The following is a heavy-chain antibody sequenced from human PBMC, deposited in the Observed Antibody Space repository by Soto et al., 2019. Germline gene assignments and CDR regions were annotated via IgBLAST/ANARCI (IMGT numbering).Heavy chain of an antibody. V-gene: IGHV3-30*18. J-gene: IGHJ6*02. D-gene: IGHD2-2*01. CDR1: GFTFSSYG. Sequence: PVGSLRLSCAASGFTFSSYGMHWVRQAPGKGLEWVAVISYDGSNKYYADSVKGRFTISRDNSKNTLYLQMNSLRAEDTAVYYCAKDGEEYQLLLYYGMDVWGQGTTVTVSS. CDR2: ISYDGSNK. CDR3: AKDGEEYQLLLYYGMDV.